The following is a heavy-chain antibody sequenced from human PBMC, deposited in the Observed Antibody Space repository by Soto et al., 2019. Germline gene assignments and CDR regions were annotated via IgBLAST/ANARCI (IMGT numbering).Heavy chain of an antibody. CDR3: ARDGYNSGSLDY. D-gene: IGHD6-19*01. J-gene: IGHJ4*02. CDR1: GGTFSTYT. Sequence: QVQLVQSGADVKKPGSSVKVSCKASGGTFSTYTISWVRQAPGQGLEWMGRIIPVLPITNYEQKFQGRVTITADKSTSTAYMELSSLRSEDTAMYYCARDGYNSGSLDYWGQGTLVTVSS. CDR2: IIPVLPIT. V-gene: IGHV1-69*08.